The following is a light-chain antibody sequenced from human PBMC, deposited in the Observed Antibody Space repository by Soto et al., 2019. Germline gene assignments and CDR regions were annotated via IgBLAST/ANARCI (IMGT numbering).Light chain of an antibody. CDR1: SSDVGGYKY. V-gene: IGLV2-14*01. Sequence: QSALTQPASVSGSPGQSITISCNGTSSDVGGYKYVSWYQQHPGKAPKLMIYDVSNRPSRVSNRFSGSKSGNSASLTISGRRAEDEADYYCSSYTSSSTLSVFGTGTKVTVL. J-gene: IGLJ1*01. CDR3: SSYTSSSTLSV. CDR2: DVS.